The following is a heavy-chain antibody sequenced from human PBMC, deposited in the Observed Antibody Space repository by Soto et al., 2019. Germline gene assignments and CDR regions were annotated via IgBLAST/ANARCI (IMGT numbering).Heavy chain of an antibody. J-gene: IGHJ6*02. CDR1: GGTFRSYG. Sequence: ASVKVSCKASGGTFRSYGISWVRQAPGQGLEWMGLIIPMFGTPKYAQKFQGKVTIIADESTSTAYMELSSLRSEDTAVYYCARSRVTAAREYFYYAMDAWGQGTKVTVS. V-gene: IGHV1-69*13. D-gene: IGHD6-6*01. CDR2: IIPMFGTP. CDR3: ARSRVTAAREYFYYAMDA.